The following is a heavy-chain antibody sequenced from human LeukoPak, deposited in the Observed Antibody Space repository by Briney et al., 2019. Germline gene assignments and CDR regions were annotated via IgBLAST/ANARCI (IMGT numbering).Heavy chain of an antibody. CDR1: GFTFSSHW. V-gene: IGHV3-74*01. D-gene: IGHD3-16*02. Sequence: GGSLRLSCAASGFTFSSHWMHWVRQAPGKGLVWVTRISSDGSSTSYADSVKGRFTISRDNSKNTLYLQANSLRAEDTAVYYCAKGLSPWGQGTLVTVSS. J-gene: IGHJ4*02. CDR2: ISSDGSST. CDR3: AKGLSP.